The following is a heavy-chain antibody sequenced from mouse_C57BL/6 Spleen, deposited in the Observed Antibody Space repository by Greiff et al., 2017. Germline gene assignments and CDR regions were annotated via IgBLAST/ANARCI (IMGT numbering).Heavy chain of an antibody. CDR1: GFTFSSYA. V-gene: IGHV5-9-1*02. CDR2: ISSGGDYI. D-gene: IGHD1-1*01. CDR3: TRDPHYYGSSYPPYFDV. Sequence: EVMLVESGEGLVKPGGSLKLSCAASGFTFSSYAMSWVRQTPEKRLEWVAYISSGGDYISYSDTVKGRFTISRDNARNTLYLQMSSLKSEDTAMYYCTRDPHYYGSSYPPYFDVWGTGTTVTVAS. J-gene: IGHJ1*03.